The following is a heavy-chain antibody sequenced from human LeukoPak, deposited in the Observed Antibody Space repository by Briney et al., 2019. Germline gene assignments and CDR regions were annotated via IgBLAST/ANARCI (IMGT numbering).Heavy chain of an antibody. D-gene: IGHD3-10*01. CDR2: INHSGST. CDR3: ARAGGSGSPGYFDF. J-gene: IGHJ4*02. V-gene: IGHV4-34*01. Sequence: PSETLSLTCAVYGGSFSGYYWSWIRQPPGKGLEWIGEINHSGSTNYNPSLKSRVTISVDTSKNQFSLKLSSVTAADTAVYYCARAGGSGSPGYFDFWGQGTLVTVSS. CDR1: GGSFSGYY.